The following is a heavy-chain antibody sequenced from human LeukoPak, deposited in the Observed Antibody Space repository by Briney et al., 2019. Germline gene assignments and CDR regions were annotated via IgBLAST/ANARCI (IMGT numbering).Heavy chain of an antibody. Sequence: SETLSLTCTVSGGSISSSSYYSGWIRQPPGKGLEWIGSIYYSGSTYYNPSLKSRVTISVDTSKNQFSLKLSSVTAADTAVYFCARHVNWRIVVVPAAGVMDVWDQGTTVTVSS. CDR3: ARHVNWRIVVVPAAGVMDV. CDR2: IYYSGST. J-gene: IGHJ6*02. CDR1: GGSISSSSYY. V-gene: IGHV4-39*01. D-gene: IGHD2-2*01.